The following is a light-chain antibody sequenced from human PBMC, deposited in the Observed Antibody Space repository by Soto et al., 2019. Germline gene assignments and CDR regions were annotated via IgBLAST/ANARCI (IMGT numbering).Light chain of an antibody. CDR2: AAS. CDR1: QSISSY. Sequence: DIQMTQSPSSLYASVGDRVTITCRASQSISSYLNWYQQKPGKAPKLLNYAASSLQGGVPSRFSGSGSGTDFTLTISSLHPEDFATYNCQQSYSTPRTFGQGTKV. J-gene: IGKJ1*01. V-gene: IGKV1-39*01. CDR3: QQSYSTPRT.